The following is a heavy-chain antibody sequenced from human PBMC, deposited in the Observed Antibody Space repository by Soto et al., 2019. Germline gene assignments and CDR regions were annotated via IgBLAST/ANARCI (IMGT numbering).Heavy chain of an antibody. V-gene: IGHV1-3*01. D-gene: IGHD6-13*01. J-gene: IGHJ5*02. CDR2: INAANGDT. CDR1: GYTFTNYG. CDR3: VGRHVSATGIDWFDP. Sequence: ASVKVSCKASGYTFTNYGLHWVRQAPGQRLEWMGWINAANGDTKYSPKFQGSVTITRDTSASTAYMELSSLRSEDTAVYYCVGRHVSATGIDWFDPWGQGTLVTVSS.